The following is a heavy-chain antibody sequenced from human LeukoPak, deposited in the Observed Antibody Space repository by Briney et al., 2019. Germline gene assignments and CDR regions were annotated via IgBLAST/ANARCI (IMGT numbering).Heavy chain of an antibody. D-gene: IGHD3-22*01. CDR2: IIPILGIA. Sequence: SVKVSCKASGGTFSSYAISWVRQAPGQGLEWMGRIIPILGIANYAQKFQGRVTITADKSTSTAYMELSSLRSEDTAVYYCARAIYDSSGSYDYWGQGTLVTVSS. CDR3: ARAIYDSSGSYDY. J-gene: IGHJ4*02. CDR1: GGTFSSYA. V-gene: IGHV1-69*04.